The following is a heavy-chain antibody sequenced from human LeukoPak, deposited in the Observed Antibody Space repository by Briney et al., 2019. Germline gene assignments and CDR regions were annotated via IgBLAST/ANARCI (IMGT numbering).Heavy chain of an antibody. CDR1: GFTFSSYA. CDR3: AMSYDILTGSPYYYYMDV. D-gene: IGHD3-9*01. J-gene: IGHJ6*03. CDR2: ISYDGTNK. Sequence: GGSLRLSCAASGFTFSSYAMHWVRQAPGKGLEWVTIISYDGTNKYYADSVKGRFTISRDNSKNTLFLQMNSLRAEDTAVYYCAMSYDILTGSPYYYYMDVWGKGTTVTISS. V-gene: IGHV3-30*04.